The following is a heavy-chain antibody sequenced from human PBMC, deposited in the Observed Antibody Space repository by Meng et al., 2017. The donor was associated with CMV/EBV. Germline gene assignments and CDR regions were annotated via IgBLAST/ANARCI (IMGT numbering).Heavy chain of an antibody. CDR2: ISSSGSTI. CDR3: AREPYSSGWWYYYGMDV. CDR1: GFTFSSYE. J-gene: IGHJ6*02. D-gene: IGHD6-19*01. Sequence: GESLKISCAASGFTFSSYEMNWVRQAPGKGLEWVSYISSSGSTIYYADSVKGRFTISRDNAKNSLYLQMNSLRAEDTAVYYCAREPYSSGWWYYYGMDVWGQGTTVTVLL. V-gene: IGHV3-48*03.